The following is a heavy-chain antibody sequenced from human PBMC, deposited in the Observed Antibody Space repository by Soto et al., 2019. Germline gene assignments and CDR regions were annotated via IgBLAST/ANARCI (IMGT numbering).Heavy chain of an antibody. CDR2: IWHDGGNK. V-gene: IGHV3-33*01. Sequence: GGSLRVSCADSGCTRSSYGMHWVRQAPGKGLEWVAFIWHDGGNKFYAESVRGRSTISRDNSKNTLYLQMTSLSAEDTAMYYCARDGDVNTGFGKDYWGQGTLVPVSS. CDR3: ARDGDVNTGFGKDY. J-gene: IGHJ4*02. D-gene: IGHD3-16*01. CDR1: GCTRSSYG.